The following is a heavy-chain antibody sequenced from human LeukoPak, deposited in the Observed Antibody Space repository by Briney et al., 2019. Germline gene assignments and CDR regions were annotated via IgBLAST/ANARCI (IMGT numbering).Heavy chain of an antibody. CDR1: RYTFTGYY. CDR2: INPNSGGT. J-gene: IGHJ4*02. Sequence: ASVKVSCKASRYTFTGYYMHWVRQAPGQGLEWMGWINPNSGGTNYAQKFQGRVTMTRDTSISTAYMELSRLRSDDTAVYYCARDLEAYYYDSSGYSRWGQGTLVTVSS. V-gene: IGHV1-2*02. CDR3: ARDLEAYYYDSSGYSR. D-gene: IGHD3-22*01.